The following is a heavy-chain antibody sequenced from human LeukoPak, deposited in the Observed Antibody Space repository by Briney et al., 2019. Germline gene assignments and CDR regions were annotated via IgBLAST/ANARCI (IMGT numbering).Heavy chain of an antibody. Sequence: GGSLRLSCAASGFTLSDYWMHWVRQVPGEGPVWVSRINGDGRSTTYADSVKGRFTISRDNAKNTIFLQMTSLRDEDTAVYYCTRGGLTSQMAAFDYWGQGALVTVSS. D-gene: IGHD3-9*01. V-gene: IGHV3-74*01. CDR1: GFTLSDYW. J-gene: IGHJ4*02. CDR3: TRGGLTSQMAAFDY. CDR2: INGDGRST.